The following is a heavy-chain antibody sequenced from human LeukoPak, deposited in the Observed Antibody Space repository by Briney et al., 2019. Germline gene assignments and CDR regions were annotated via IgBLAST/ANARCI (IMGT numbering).Heavy chain of an antibody. Sequence: SETLSLTCTVSGVSISSGSYHWSWIRQPAGKGLEWIGRIYTSGSTNYNPSLKSRVTISVDTSKNQFSLKLSSVTAADTAVYYCARDRIAAAHDAFDIWGQGTMVTVSS. CDR1: GVSISSGSYH. V-gene: IGHV4-61*02. CDR2: IYTSGST. CDR3: ARDRIAAAHDAFDI. D-gene: IGHD6-13*01. J-gene: IGHJ3*02.